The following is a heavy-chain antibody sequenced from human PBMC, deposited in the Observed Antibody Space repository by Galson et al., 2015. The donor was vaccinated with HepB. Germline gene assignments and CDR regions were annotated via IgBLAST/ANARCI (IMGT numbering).Heavy chain of an antibody. CDR1: GFTFSSYW. CDR3: ARRRQLVYPYFDY. J-gene: IGHJ4*02. Sequence: SLRLSCAASGFTFSSYWMSWVRQAPGKGLEWVANIKQDGSEKYYVDSVKGRFTISRDNAKNSLYLQMNSLRAEDTAVYYCARRRQLVYPYFDYWGQGTLVTVSS. CDR2: IKQDGSEK. V-gene: IGHV3-7*01. D-gene: IGHD6-13*01.